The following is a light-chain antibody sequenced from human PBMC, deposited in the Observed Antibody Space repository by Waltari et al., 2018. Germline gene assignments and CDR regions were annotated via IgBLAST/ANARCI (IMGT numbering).Light chain of an antibody. CDR1: SSNIGSNY. CDR3: AAWDDSLSGVV. CDR2: RNN. Sequence: QSVLTQPPSASGTPGQRGTISCSGRSSNIGSNYVYWYQQLPGTAPKLLIYRNNQRPSGGPDRFSGSKSGTSASLAISGLRSEDEADYYCAAWDDSLSGVVFGGGTKLTVL. V-gene: IGLV1-47*01. J-gene: IGLJ2*01.